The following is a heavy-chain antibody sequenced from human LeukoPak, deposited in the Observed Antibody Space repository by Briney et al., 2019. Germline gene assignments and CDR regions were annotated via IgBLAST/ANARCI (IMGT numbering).Heavy chain of an antibody. CDR1: GGSINSGGYY. D-gene: IGHD3-10*01. CDR3: AQDYGEGRRGVHDY. V-gene: IGHV3-23*01. Sequence: LSLTCAVSGGSINSGGYYWSWIRQHPGKGLEWVSTISGSGGSTYYADSVKGRFTISRDNSKNTLYLQMNSLRAEDTAVYYCAQDYGEGRRGVHDYRGQGTLVTVSS. CDR2: ISGSGGST. J-gene: IGHJ4*02.